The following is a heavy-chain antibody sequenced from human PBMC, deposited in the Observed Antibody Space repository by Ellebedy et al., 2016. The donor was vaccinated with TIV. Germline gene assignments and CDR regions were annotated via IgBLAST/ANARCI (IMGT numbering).Heavy chain of an antibody. D-gene: IGHD4-17*01. CDR1: GDSISSVHYI. Sequence: SETLSLTCTVSGDSISSVHYIWSWIRQPPGKGLEWIGYIYNSGTTYYNPSLKSRVTISLDRSKKQVYLSLKSVTAADTAIYSCARGPLDYGFGMDVWGQGTTVSVSS. CDR3: ARGPLDYGFGMDV. V-gene: IGHV4-30-4*01. CDR2: IYNSGTT. J-gene: IGHJ6*02.